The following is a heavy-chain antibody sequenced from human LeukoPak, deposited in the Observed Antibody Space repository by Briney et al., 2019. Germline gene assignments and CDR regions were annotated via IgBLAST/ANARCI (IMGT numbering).Heavy chain of an antibody. D-gene: IGHD5-12*01. CDR2: ISYDGSNK. CDR1: GFTFSSYA. Sequence: GRSLRLSCAASGFTFSSYAMHWVRQAPGKGLEWVAVISYDGSNKYYANSVKGRFTISRDNSKNTLYLQMNSLRAEDTAVYYCARDSGRGYGDYWGQGTLVTVSS. V-gene: IGHV3-30*01. CDR3: ARDSGRGYGDY. J-gene: IGHJ4*02.